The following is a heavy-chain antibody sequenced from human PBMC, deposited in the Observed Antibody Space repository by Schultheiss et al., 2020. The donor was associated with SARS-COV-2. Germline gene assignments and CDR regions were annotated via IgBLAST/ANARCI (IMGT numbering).Heavy chain of an antibody. CDR3: ARPVKYDYVWGSYRYTDPDAFDI. Sequence: GESLKISCAASGFTFSSYGMHWVRQAPGKGLEWVAVIWYDGSNKYYADSVKGRFTISRDNSKNTLYLQMNSLRAEDTAVYYCARPVKYDYVWGSYRYTDPDAFDIWGQGTMVTVSS. D-gene: IGHD3-16*02. CDR1: GFTFSSYG. V-gene: IGHV3-33*01. CDR2: IWYDGSNK. J-gene: IGHJ3*02.